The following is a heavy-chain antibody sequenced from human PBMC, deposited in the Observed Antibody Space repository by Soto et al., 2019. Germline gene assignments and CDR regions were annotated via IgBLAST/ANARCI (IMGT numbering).Heavy chain of an antibody. D-gene: IGHD6-13*01. CDR1: GFTFSIYN. CDR3: ARDQEAIWYTRYAEYF. CDR2: ISSSSSII. J-gene: IGHJ1*01. V-gene: IGHV3-48*01. Sequence: EVQLVESGGGLVQPGGSLRLSCAASGFTFSIYNMNWVRQAPGKGLEWVSYISSSSSIIYYADSVKGRFTISRDDAKNSLSLQMNSLRAEDTGVDFCARDQEAIWYTRYAEYF.